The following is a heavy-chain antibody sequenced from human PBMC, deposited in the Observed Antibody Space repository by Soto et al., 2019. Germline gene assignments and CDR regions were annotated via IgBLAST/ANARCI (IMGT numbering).Heavy chain of an antibody. CDR1: GGSFSGYY. D-gene: IGHD5-12*01. CDR2: INHSGST. Sequence: SETLSLTCAVYGGSFSGYYWSWIRQPPGKGLEWIGEINHSGSTNYNPSLKSRVTTLVDTSKNQFSLKLSSVTAADTAVYYCARGPGGYPPSYWGQGTLVTVSS. J-gene: IGHJ4*02. CDR3: ARGPGGYPPSY. V-gene: IGHV4-34*01.